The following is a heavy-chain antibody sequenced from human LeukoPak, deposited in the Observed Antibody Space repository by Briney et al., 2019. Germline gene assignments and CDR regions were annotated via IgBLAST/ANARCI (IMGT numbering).Heavy chain of an antibody. Sequence: GGSLRLSCAASGFTFNSYSMNWVRQAPGKGLEWVSSISGSRSYIYYADSVKGRFTISRDNAKNSLYLQMNSLRAEDTAVYYCARDGGYGDLDYWGQGTLVTVSS. CDR3: ARDGGYGDLDY. CDR1: GFTFNSYS. CDR2: ISGSRSYI. V-gene: IGHV3-21*01. D-gene: IGHD4-17*01. J-gene: IGHJ4*02.